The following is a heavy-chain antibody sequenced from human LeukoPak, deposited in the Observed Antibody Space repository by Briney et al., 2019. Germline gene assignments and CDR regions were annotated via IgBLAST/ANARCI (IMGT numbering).Heavy chain of an antibody. D-gene: IGHD2-2*01. CDR2: IFSGGDT. Sequence: GGSLRLSCAASGFTVSNNWMNWVRQAPGKGLEWVSLIFSGGDTQYADSVKDRFTISRDASKNTLYLQMSNLGAEDTAVYYCARDPSAVTANTYAWGQGTLVTVSS. J-gene: IGHJ5*02. CDR3: ARDPSAVTANTYA. CDR1: GFTVSNNW. V-gene: IGHV3-66*01.